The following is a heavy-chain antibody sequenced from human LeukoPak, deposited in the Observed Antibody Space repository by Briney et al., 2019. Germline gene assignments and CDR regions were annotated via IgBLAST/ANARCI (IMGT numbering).Heavy chain of an antibody. J-gene: IGHJ4*02. Sequence: GGSLRLSCAASGFTFSSYSMNWVRQAPGKGLEWVSYINSGSSSIYYAGSVKGRFTISRDNAKNSLYLQMNSLRAEDTAVFYCARVICSSTNCYYFDYWGQGTLVTVSS. CDR1: GFTFSSYS. V-gene: IGHV3-48*01. D-gene: IGHD2-2*01. CDR3: ARVICSSTNCYYFDY. CDR2: INSGSSSI.